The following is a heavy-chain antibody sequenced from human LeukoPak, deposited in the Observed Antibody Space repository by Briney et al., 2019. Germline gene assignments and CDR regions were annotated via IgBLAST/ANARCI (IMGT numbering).Heavy chain of an antibody. J-gene: IGHJ4*02. CDR2: ISSNGGST. CDR3: AKDQVWIVVGSFDY. CDR1: GFTFITYA. D-gene: IGHD3-22*01. Sequence: PGGSLRLSCSASGFTFITYAMHWVRQAPGKGLEYVSVISSNGGSTYYADSVKGRFTISRDNSKKTLYLQMSSLRAEDTAVYYCAKDQVWIVVGSFDYWGQGTLVTVSS. V-gene: IGHV3-64D*06.